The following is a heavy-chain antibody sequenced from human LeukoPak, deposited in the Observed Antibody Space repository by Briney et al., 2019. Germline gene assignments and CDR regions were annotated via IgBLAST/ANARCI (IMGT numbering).Heavy chain of an antibody. CDR2: IYYSGST. Sequence: PETLSLTCTVSGGSISSYYWSWIRQPPGKGLEWIGYIYYSGSTNYNPSLKSRVTISVDTSKNQFSLKLSSVTAADTAVYYCARDRGDSGMDYYDSSGYQVGYYFDYWGQGTLVTVSS. CDR1: GGSISSYY. CDR3: ARDRGDSGMDYYDSSGYQVGYYFDY. D-gene: IGHD3-22*01. V-gene: IGHV4-59*01. J-gene: IGHJ4*02.